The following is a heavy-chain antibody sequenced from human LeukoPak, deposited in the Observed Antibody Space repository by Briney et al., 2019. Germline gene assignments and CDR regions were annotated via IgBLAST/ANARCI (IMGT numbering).Heavy chain of an antibody. CDR1: GFTFGSYG. CDR3: AKGDSTTWALDY. Sequence: GGSLRLSCAASGFTFGSYGMHWVRQAPGKGLEWVAVISFDGRHKYYADSVKGRFTISRDDSKNTLSLQMNSLRAEDTAVYYCAKGDSTTWALDYWGPGSLVTVSS. CDR2: ISFDGRHK. D-gene: IGHD1-14*01. V-gene: IGHV3-30*18. J-gene: IGHJ4*02.